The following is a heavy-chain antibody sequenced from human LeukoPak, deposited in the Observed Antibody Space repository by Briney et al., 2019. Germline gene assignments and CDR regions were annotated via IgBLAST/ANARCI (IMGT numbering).Heavy chain of an antibody. D-gene: IGHD4-17*01. CDR3: ARDAARDYGDYGSGAVDY. Sequence: ASVKVSCKASGYTFTSNYIHWVRQAPGQGLEWMGMIYPRDGSTSYAQKFQGRVTMTRDTSTSTVYMELSSLRSEDTAVYYCARDAARDYGDYGSGAVDYWGQGTLVTVSS. J-gene: IGHJ4*02. CDR2: IYPRDGST. CDR1: GYTFTSNY. V-gene: IGHV1-46*01.